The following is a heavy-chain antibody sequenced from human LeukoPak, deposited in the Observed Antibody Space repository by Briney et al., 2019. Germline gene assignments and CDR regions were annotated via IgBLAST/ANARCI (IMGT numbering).Heavy chain of an antibody. CDR1: GFTFSSYA. D-gene: IGHD3-22*01. CDR3: AKNDDSSGYYNWFDP. V-gene: IGHV3-23*01. Sequence: PGGSLRLSCAASGFTFSSYAMSWVRQAPGKGLEWVSAISGSGGSTYYADSVKGRFTISRDNSKNTLYLQMNSLRAEDTAVYYCAKNDDSSGYYNWFDPWGQGTLVTVSS. CDR2: ISGSGGST. J-gene: IGHJ5*02.